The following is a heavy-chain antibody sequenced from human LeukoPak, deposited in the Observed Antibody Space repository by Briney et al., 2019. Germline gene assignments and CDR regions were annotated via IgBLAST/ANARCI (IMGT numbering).Heavy chain of an antibody. CDR1: GFTFGSYG. V-gene: IGHV3-33*01. CDR2: IWYDGSNK. J-gene: IGHJ4*02. Sequence: GGSLRLSCAASGFTFGSYGMHWVRQAPGKGLEWVAVIWYDGSNKYYADSVKGRFTISRDNSKNTLYLQMNSLRAEDTAVYYCAREGGAVAGTFDYWGQGTLVTVSS. D-gene: IGHD6-19*01. CDR3: AREGGAVAGTFDY.